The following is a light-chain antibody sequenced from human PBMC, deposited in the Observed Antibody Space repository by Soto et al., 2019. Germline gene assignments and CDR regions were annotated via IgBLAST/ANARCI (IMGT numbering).Light chain of an antibody. CDR3: QSYDSSLSVVV. Sequence: QSALTQPPSVSGAPGQRVTISCTGSSSNIGAGYDVHWYQQFPGTAPKLLIYGPSNRPSGVPDRFSASQSGTSASLAITGLQAEDEADYYCQSYDSSLSVVVFGGGTKLTVL. J-gene: IGLJ2*01. CDR1: SSNIGAGYD. V-gene: IGLV1-40*01. CDR2: GPS.